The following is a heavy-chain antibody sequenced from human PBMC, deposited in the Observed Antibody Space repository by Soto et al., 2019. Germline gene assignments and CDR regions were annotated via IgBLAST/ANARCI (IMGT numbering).Heavy chain of an antibody. Sequence: QVQLQQWGAGLLKPSETLSLTCAVYGGSFSGYYWSWIRQPPGKGLEWIGEINHSGSTNYNPSLKRRVTISVDTSKNQFSLKLSSVTAADTAVYYCARSSRGPFDYWGQGTLVTVSS. CDR1: GGSFSGYY. V-gene: IGHV4-34*01. D-gene: IGHD6-13*01. CDR2: INHSGST. CDR3: ARSSRGPFDY. J-gene: IGHJ4*02.